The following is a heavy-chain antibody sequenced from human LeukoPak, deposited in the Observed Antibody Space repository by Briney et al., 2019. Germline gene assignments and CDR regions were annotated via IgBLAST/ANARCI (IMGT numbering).Heavy chain of an antibody. D-gene: IGHD3-10*01. Sequence: GRSLRLSCAASGFTFSSYGMSWVRQAPGKGLEWVSAISGSGGSTYYADSVKGRFTISRDNSKNTLYLQMNSLRAEDTAVYYCAKGGFGSGSYYILPYWGQGTLVTVSS. J-gene: IGHJ4*02. V-gene: IGHV3-23*01. CDR2: ISGSGGST. CDR3: AKGGFGSGSYYILPY. CDR1: GFTFSSYG.